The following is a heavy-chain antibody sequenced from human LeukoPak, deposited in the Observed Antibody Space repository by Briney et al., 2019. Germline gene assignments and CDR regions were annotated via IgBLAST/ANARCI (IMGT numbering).Heavy chain of an antibody. CDR2: IYHSGST. D-gene: IGHD6-13*01. Sequence: SETLSLTCTVSGYSISSGYYWGWIRQPPGKGLEWIGSIYHSGSTYYNPSLKSRVTISVDTSKNQFSLKLSSVTAADTAVYYCAREGSSLGPWGQGTLVTVSS. V-gene: IGHV4-38-2*02. CDR1: GYSISSGYY. CDR3: AREGSSLGP. J-gene: IGHJ5*02.